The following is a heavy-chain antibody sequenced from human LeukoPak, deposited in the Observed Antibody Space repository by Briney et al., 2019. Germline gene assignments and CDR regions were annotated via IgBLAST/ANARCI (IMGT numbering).Heavy chain of an antibody. CDR2: ISSSSSYT. V-gene: IGHV3-21*01. Sequence: GGSLRLSCAASGFTFTTYRMEWGRQAPGKGLEWVSSISSSSSYTYYADSVKGRFTISRDNAKNSLYLQMNSLRAEDTAVYFCAREISYGDYPSGDAFDNWGQGTMVTVSS. J-gene: IGHJ3*02. CDR3: AREISYGDYPSGDAFDN. D-gene: IGHD4-17*01. CDR1: GFTFTTYR.